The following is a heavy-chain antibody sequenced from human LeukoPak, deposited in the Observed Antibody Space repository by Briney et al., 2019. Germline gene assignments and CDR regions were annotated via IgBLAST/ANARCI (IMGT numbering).Heavy chain of an antibody. J-gene: IGHJ6*03. D-gene: IGHD2-15*01. CDR2: INPNSGGT. CDR3: ARRLRIHYYMDV. CDR1: GYTFTGHY. Sequence: ASVKVSCKASGYTFTGHYMHWVRQAPGQGLEWMGWINPNSGGTNYAQKFQGRVTMTRDTSISTAYMELSRLRSDDTAVYYCARRLRIHYYMDVWGKGTTVTVSS. V-gene: IGHV1-2*02.